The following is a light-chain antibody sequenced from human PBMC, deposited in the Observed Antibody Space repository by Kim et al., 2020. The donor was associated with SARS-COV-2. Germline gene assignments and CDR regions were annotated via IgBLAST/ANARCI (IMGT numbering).Light chain of an antibody. CDR1: QSISTS. CDR3: QQYETYWT. CDR2: KAS. V-gene: IGKV1-5*03. J-gene: IGKJ1*01. Sequence: SSSVGDRVTITCQASQSISTSLAWYQQKPGKAPKLLIYKASTLESGVPSRFSGSGSGTEFTLTISSLQPDDFATYYCQQYETYWTFGQGTKVEIK.